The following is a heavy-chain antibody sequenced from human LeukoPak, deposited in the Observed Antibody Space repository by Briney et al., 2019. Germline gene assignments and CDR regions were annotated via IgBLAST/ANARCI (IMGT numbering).Heavy chain of an antibody. CDR2: IKPDGSEK. J-gene: IGHJ4*02. D-gene: IGHD1-7*01. CDR1: GFTFRHYW. Sequence: GGSLRLSCAATGFTFRHYWMNWVRQASGKGLEWVANIKPDGSEKRYADSVKGRFTISRDNAENSLYLQMNSLRAEDTAVYYCARVVGTDEGADYWGQGTLVTVSS. CDR3: ARVVGTDEGADY. V-gene: IGHV3-7*04.